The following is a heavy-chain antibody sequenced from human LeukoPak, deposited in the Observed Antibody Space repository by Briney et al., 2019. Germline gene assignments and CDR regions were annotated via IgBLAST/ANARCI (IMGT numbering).Heavy chain of an antibody. V-gene: IGHV4-38-2*02. CDR1: GYSISSGYY. CDR3: ARVRNEYSGYDPDY. J-gene: IGHJ4*02. Sequence: SETLSLTCTVSGYSISSGYYWGWIRQPPGKGLEWIGSIYHSGSTYYNPSLKSRVTISVDTSKNQFSLKLSSVTAADTAVYYCARVRNEYSGYDPDYWGQGTLVTVSS. CDR2: IYHSGST. D-gene: IGHD5-12*01.